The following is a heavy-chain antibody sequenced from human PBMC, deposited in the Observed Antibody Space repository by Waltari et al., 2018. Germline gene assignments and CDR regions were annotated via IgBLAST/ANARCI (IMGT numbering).Heavy chain of an antibody. V-gene: IGHV1-8*03. Sequence: QVQLVQSGAEVKKPGASVKVSCKASGYTFTSYDINWVRQATGQVLEWMGWMNPNSGNTGYAQKFQGRVTITRNTSISTAYMELSSLRSEDTAVYYCARKSYCGGDCRDAFAIWGQGTMVTVSS. CDR1: GYTFTSYD. CDR2: MNPNSGNT. CDR3: ARKSYCGGDCRDAFAI. J-gene: IGHJ3*02. D-gene: IGHD2-21*01.